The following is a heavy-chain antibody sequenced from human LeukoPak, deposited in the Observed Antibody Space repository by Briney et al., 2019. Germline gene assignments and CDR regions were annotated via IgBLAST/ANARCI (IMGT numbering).Heavy chain of an antibody. CDR3: ARDVEGALDY. CDR2: IKQDESDK. V-gene: IGHV3-7*04. Sequence: GGSLRLSCAASGFTFSGYWMAWVRQAPGRGLEWVANIKQDESDKYYLDSVKGRFTISRDNANNSLFLQMNSLKAEDTGLYYCARDVEGALDYWGQGTLVTVYS. D-gene: IGHD1-1*01. J-gene: IGHJ4*02. CDR1: GFTFSGYW.